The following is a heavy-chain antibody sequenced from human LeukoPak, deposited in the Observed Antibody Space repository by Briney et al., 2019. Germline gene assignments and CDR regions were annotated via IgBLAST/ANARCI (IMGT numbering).Heavy chain of an antibody. Sequence: GGSLRLSCAASGFTFSSYAMYWVRQAPGKGLEWVAVISYDGSNKYYADSVKGRFTISRDNSKNTLYLQMNSLRAEDTAVYYCARDLVAAAEDNWFDPWGQGTPVTVSS. CDR1: GFTFSSYA. V-gene: IGHV3-30-3*01. J-gene: IGHJ5*02. D-gene: IGHD6-13*01. CDR2: ISYDGSNK. CDR3: ARDLVAAAEDNWFDP.